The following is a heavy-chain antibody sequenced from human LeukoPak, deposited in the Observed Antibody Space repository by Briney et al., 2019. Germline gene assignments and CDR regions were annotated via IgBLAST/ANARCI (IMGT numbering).Heavy chain of an antibody. D-gene: IGHD3-10*01. CDR1: GGSISSYY. CDR2: IYYSGST. Sequence: SETLSLTCTVSGGSISSYYWSWIRQPPGKGLEWIGYIYYSGSTNYNPSLKSRVTISVDTSKNQFSLKLSSVTAADTAVYYCAGVSEERGGFDYWGQGTLVTVSS. J-gene: IGHJ4*02. CDR3: AGVSEERGGFDY. V-gene: IGHV4-59*01.